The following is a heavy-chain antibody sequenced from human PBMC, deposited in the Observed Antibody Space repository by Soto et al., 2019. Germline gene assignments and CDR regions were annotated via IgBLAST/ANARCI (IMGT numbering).Heavy chain of an antibody. Sequence: GGSLRLSCAASGFTFSSYWMSWVRQAPGKGLEWVANIKQDGSEKYYVDSVKGRFTISRDNAKNSLYLQMNSLRAEDTAVYYCARDQYSSSSSLRSYYYYYGMDVWGQGTTVTVSS. J-gene: IGHJ6*02. CDR2: IKQDGSEK. V-gene: IGHV3-7*03. CDR3: ARDQYSSSSSLRSYYYYYGMDV. D-gene: IGHD6-6*01. CDR1: GFTFSSYW.